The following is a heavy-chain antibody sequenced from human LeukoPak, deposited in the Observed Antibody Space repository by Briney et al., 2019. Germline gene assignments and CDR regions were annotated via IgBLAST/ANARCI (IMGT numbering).Heavy chain of an antibody. J-gene: IGHJ4*02. V-gene: IGHV3-15*01. Sequence: GGTLTLSCAASGFTVSNAWRSWVRQAPGRGLEWVGRIKRKTDGGPTDYAAPVKLRFPISRDDSKNTLYLQLNSLKTEDTAVYYCAREYDSSGTNQVFGYWGQGTLVTVSS. CDR1: GFTVSNAW. CDR2: IKRKTDGGPT. CDR3: AREYDSSGTNQVFGY. D-gene: IGHD3-22*01.